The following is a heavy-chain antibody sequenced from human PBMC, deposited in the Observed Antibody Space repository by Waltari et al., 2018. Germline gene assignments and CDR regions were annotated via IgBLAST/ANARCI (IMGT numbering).Heavy chain of an antibody. J-gene: IGHJ4*02. CDR1: GFTVSSPY. CDR2: IDSGGRK. Sequence: EVQLVESGGGLIQPGGSLRLSCASSGFTVSSPYLSWVRQAPGKGLEWVSVIDSGGRKYYADSVKGRFTISRDNSKNTLYLQMNSLRAEDTAVYYCARTFLFRYFDYWGQGTLVTVSS. V-gene: IGHV3-53*01. D-gene: IGHD3-10*01. CDR3: ARTFLFRYFDY.